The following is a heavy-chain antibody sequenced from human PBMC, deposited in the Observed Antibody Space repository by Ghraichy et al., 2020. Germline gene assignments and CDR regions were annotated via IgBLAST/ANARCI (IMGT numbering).Heavy chain of an antibody. CDR1: GFTFSNAW. D-gene: IGHD2-2*02. CDR3: TTERCSSTSCYTAAYYYGMDV. Sequence: GGSLRLSCAASGFTFSNAWMSWVRQAPGKGLEWVCRIKSKTDGGTTDYAAPVKGRFTISRDDSKNTLYLQMNSLKTEDTAVYYCTTERCSSTSCYTAAYYYGMDVWGQGTTVTVSS. CDR2: IKSKTDGGTT. V-gene: IGHV3-15*01. J-gene: IGHJ6*02.